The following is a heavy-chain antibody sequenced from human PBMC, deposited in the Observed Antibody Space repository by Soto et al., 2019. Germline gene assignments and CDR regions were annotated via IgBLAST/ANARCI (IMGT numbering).Heavy chain of an antibody. V-gene: IGHV1-24*01. CDR3: ARGAFSPTTYTYYFDY. D-gene: IGHD4-17*01. J-gene: IGHJ4*02. CDR2: FDPEDGET. CDR1: GYTLTELS. Sequence: ASVKVSCKVSGYTLTELSMHWVRQAPGKGLEWMGGFDPEDGETIYAQKFQGRVTMTTDTSTDTAYMELRSLRSDDTAVYYCARGAFSPTTYTYYFDYWGQGTLVTVSS.